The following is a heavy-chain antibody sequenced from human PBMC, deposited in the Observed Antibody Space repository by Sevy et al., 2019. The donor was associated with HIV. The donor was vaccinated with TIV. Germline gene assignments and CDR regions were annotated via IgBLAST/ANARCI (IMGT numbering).Heavy chain of an antibody. CDR2: IFPDDSNT. D-gene: IGHD1-20*01. Sequence: GEALKISCKASGYTLTTYWIGWVRQMPGKGPEWRGIIFPDDSNTRYSPSFQGRVTISADKSISTAYLQWSSLEASDTGMYYCATYNWNGYFFDYWGQGILVTVSS. CDR3: ATYNWNGYFFDY. V-gene: IGHV5-51*01. CDR1: GYTLTTYW. J-gene: IGHJ4*02.